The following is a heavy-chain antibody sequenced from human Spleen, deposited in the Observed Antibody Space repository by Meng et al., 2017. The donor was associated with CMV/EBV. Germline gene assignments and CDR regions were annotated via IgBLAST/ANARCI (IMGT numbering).Heavy chain of an antibody. Sequence: GGSLRLSCAASGFTFSSDWMSWVRQAPGKGLEWVANIKQDGSEKYYVDSVKGRFTISRDNAKNSLYLQMNSLRAEDTAVYYCAKDHLYSNSPLDPWGRGTLVTVSS. CDR2: IKQDGSEK. D-gene: IGHD6-6*01. J-gene: IGHJ5*02. CDR1: GFTFSSDW. V-gene: IGHV3-7*03. CDR3: AKDHLYSNSPLDP.